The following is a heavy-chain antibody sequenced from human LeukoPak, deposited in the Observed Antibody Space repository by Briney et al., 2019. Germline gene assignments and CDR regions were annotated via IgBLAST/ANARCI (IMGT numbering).Heavy chain of an antibody. CDR3: ARWAAGIGDY. J-gene: IGHJ4*02. D-gene: IGHD6-13*01. CDR2: IYYSGST. Sequence: NSSETLSLTCTVSGGSIGSSSYYWGWIRQPPGKGLNWIGSIYYSGSTYYNPSLKSRVTISVDTSKNQFSLKLSSVTAADTAVYYCARWAAGIGDYWGQGTLVTVSS. V-gene: IGHV4-39*01. CDR1: GGSIGSSSYY.